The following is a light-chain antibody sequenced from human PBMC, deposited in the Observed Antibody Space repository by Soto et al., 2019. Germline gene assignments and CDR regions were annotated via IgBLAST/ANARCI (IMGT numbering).Light chain of an antibody. J-gene: IGLJ3*02. CDR1: DSNIGSEN. CDR2: ANN. Sequence: QSVLTQPPSASGTPGQRVTISCSGSDSNIGSENVNWYQQVPGTAPKLLIYANNQRPSGVPDRFSVSKSGTSASLAIGGLQSVDEADYYCAAWDDSLKGWVFGGGTKLTVL. V-gene: IGLV1-44*01. CDR3: AAWDDSLKGWV.